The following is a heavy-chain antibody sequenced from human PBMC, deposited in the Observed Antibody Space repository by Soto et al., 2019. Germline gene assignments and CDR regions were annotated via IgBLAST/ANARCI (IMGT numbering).Heavy chain of an antibody. V-gene: IGHV4-31*03. CDR3: ARRALPQCINGVCYKDGFWDY. D-gene: IGHD2-8*01. Sequence: SETLSLTCTVSGGSVSSGGYYWSWIRQHPGTGQEWIGYIYYSGTTYFNPSLKSRASISLDTSKNEFSLKLTSVTAADTAVYYCARRALPQCINGVCYKDGFWDYWGQGALVTVSS. J-gene: IGHJ4*02. CDR2: IYYSGTT. CDR1: GGSVSSGGYY.